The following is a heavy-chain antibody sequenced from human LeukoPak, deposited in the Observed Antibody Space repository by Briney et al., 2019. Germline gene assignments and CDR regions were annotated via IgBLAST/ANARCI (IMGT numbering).Heavy chain of an antibody. J-gene: IGHJ4*02. CDR1: GGSVSSGLYY. Sequence: SETLSLTCTVSGGSVSSGLYYWIWIRQPPGKGLEWIGNTFYSGSTDSNPSLKSRVTISLDTSRNQFSLELSSVTAADTAVYYCARGGRGYYDEHFWGQGTLVTVSS. V-gene: IGHV4-61*01. CDR2: TFYSGST. D-gene: IGHD3-22*01. CDR3: ARGGRGYYDEHF.